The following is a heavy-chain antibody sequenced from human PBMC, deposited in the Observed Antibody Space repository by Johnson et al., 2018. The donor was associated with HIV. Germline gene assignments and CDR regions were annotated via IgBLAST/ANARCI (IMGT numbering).Heavy chain of an antibody. CDR2: ISWNRGSI. D-gene: IGHD2-2*01. J-gene: IGHJ3*02. CDR3: ARAAIVVLPAGAFDI. V-gene: IGHV3-9*01. Sequence: VRLVESGGGLVQPGRSLRLSCAASGFTFGYYAMHWVRQGPGKGLEWVSSISWNRGSIGYADSVKGRFNISRDNAKNSLYLQMNSLRAEDTAVYYCARAAIVVLPAGAFDIWGRGTMVTVSS. CDR1: GFTFGYYA.